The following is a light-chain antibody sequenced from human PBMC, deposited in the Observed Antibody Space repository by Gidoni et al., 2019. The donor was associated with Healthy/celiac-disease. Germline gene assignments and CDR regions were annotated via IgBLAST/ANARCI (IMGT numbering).Light chain of an antibody. Sequence: QSALTQPASVSGSPGQSNTISCTGTTRAVGGYNYVSWYQQHPGTAPKLMVYDVSNRPPGVSNRFSGSKSGNTASLTISGLQAEDEADYYCSSYTSSSTYVFGTGTKVTVL. CDR1: TRAVGGYNY. CDR2: DVS. CDR3: SSYTSSSTYV. J-gene: IGLJ1*01. V-gene: IGLV2-14*03.